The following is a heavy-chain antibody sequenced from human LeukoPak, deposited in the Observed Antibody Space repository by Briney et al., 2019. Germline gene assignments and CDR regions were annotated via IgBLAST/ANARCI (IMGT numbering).Heavy chain of an antibody. CDR2: ISYDGHNQ. Sequence: PGGSLRLSCAASGFTFSSYGMHWVRQAPGKGLQWVSFISYDGHNQYYADSVRGRFTISRDNSKVTVYLHLDSLTPDDTAVYYCAKQRFPYIYGSSFDFWGQGTLVTVSS. J-gene: IGHJ4*02. CDR3: AKQRFPYIYGSSFDF. V-gene: IGHV3-30*02. D-gene: IGHD5-18*01. CDR1: GFTFSSYG.